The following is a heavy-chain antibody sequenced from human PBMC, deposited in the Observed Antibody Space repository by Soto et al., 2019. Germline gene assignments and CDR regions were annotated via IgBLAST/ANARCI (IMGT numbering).Heavy chain of an antibody. J-gene: IGHJ4*02. V-gene: IGHV3-23*01. Sequence: EVQLLESGGGLVQPGGSLRLSCAASGFTFSSYAMSWVRQAPGKGLEWVSAISGSGGSTYYADSVKGRFTISRDNSKNTLYLQMNSLRAEETAVYYCAKVRFLEWLLFCYWGQGTLVTVSS. CDR2: ISGSGGST. CDR3: AKVRFLEWLLFCY. D-gene: IGHD3-3*01. CDR1: GFTFSSYA.